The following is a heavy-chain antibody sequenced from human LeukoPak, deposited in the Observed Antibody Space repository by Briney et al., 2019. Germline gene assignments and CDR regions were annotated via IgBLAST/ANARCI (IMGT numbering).Heavy chain of an antibody. CDR3: ARQYGLGIRGPWGDRNEYFDY. D-gene: IGHD1-14*01. V-gene: IGHV4-39*01. Sequence: PSETLSLTCTVSGGSISSSSYYWGWIRQPPGKGLEWIGSIYYSGSTYYNPSLKSRVTISVDTSKNQFSLKLSSVTAADTAVYYCARQYGLGIRGPWGDRNEYFDYWGQGTLVTVSS. J-gene: IGHJ4*02. CDR2: IYYSGST. CDR1: GGSISSSSYY.